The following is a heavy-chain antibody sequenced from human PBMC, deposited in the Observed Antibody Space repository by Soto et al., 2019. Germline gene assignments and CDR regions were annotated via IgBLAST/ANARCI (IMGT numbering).Heavy chain of an antibody. Sequence: AAVKVSCKACGCTFTGYYMHWVRQAPGQGLEWMGWINPKSDGTNYAQKSQGRVTMSRDKSNSTVYMELSRLRSDDTAVYYCATSWTATMAWFDPWGQGTLVTVSS. CDR1: GCTFTGYY. V-gene: IGHV1-2*02. D-gene: IGHD6-25*01. CDR3: ATSWTATMAWFDP. J-gene: IGHJ5*02. CDR2: INPKSDGT.